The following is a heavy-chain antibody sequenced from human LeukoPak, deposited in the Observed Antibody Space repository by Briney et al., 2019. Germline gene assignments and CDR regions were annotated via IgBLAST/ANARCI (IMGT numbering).Heavy chain of an antibody. CDR1: GFTFSSYA. CDR3: AKGASLDYYDSRGDAFDI. V-gene: IGHV3-23*01. J-gene: IGHJ3*02. Sequence: GGSLRLSCAASGFTFSSYAMSWVRQAPGKGLEWVSAISGSGGSTYYADSVKGRFTISRNNSKNTLYLQMNSLRAEDTAVYYCAKGASLDYYDSRGDAFDIWGQGTMVTVSS. D-gene: IGHD3-22*01. CDR2: ISGSGGST.